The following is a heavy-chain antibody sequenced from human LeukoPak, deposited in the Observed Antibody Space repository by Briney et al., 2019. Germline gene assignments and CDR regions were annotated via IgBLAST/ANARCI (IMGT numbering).Heavy chain of an antibody. D-gene: IGHD3-10*01. CDR1: GFTFSSYS. J-gene: IGHJ4*02. CDR2: ISSSSSYI. V-gene: IGHV3-21*01. CDR3: VAPLWFGELLENFDY. Sequence: PGGSLRLSCAASGFTFSSYSMNWVRQAPGKWLEWVSSISSSSSYIYYADSVKGRFTISRDNAKNSLYLQMNSLRAEDTAVYYCVAPLWFGELLENFDYWGQGTLVTVSS.